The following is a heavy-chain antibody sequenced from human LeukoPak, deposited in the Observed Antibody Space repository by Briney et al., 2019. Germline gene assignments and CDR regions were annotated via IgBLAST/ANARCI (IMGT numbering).Heavy chain of an antibody. Sequence: ASVKVSCKASGYTFTSYGINWVRQATGQGLEWMGWMNPNSGNTGYAQKFQGRVTMTRNTSISTAYMELSSLRSEDTAVYYCARGVYYYDSSGYYYTDYWGQGTLVTVSS. CDR1: GYTFTSYG. D-gene: IGHD3-22*01. V-gene: IGHV1-8*01. J-gene: IGHJ4*02. CDR2: MNPNSGNT. CDR3: ARGVYYYDSSGYYYTDY.